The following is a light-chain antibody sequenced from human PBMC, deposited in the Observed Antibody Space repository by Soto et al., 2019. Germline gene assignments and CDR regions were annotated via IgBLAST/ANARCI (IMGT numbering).Light chain of an antibody. CDR3: CSYAGSYTWV. CDR1: SSDVGAYNY. V-gene: IGLV2-11*01. Sequence: QSALTQPRSVSGSPGQSVTISCTGASSDVGAYNYVSWYQQHPGKAPRLMIYDVSKRPSGVPDRLSGSKSGNTASLTISGLQTEDEADYYCCSYAGSYTWVFGGGTKL. J-gene: IGLJ3*02. CDR2: DVS.